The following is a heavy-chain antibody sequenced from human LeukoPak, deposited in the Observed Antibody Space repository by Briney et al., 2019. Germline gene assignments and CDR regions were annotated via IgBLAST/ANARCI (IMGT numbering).Heavy chain of an antibody. J-gene: IGHJ4*02. CDR3: ARLWIAGGYFDY. D-gene: IGHD2-15*01. Sequence: GGSLRLSCAASGLTFSSYWMSWVRQAPGKGLEWVANIKQDGSEKYYVDSVKGRFTISRDNAKNSLYLQMNSLRAEDTAVYYCARLWIAGGYFDYWGQGTLVAVSS. CDR1: GLTFSSYW. V-gene: IGHV3-7*01. CDR2: IKQDGSEK.